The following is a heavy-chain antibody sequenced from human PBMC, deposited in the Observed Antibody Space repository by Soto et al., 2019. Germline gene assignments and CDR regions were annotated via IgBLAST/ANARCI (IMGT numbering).Heavy chain of an antibody. J-gene: IGHJ3*01. D-gene: IGHD2-8*02. CDR2: ILAGVST. V-gene: IGHV3-23*01. CDR3: AKATATGGGAFDF. Sequence: PGGSLRLSCAASGFICSSYDMSWFRQAPGKGLDWVSTILAGVSTYYADSVKGRFTISRDRSTNTVFLQMNSLTAGDTAVYYCAKATATGGGAFDFCGQGTMVTVSS. CDR1: GFICSSYD.